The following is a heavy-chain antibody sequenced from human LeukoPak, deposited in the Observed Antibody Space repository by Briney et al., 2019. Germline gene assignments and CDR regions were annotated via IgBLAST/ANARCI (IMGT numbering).Heavy chain of an antibody. CDR2: IYYTGST. V-gene: IGHV4-39*07. Sequence: SETLSLTCTVSGGSISSSSYYWGWIRQPPGKGLEWIGSIYYTGSTYYNPSLKSRVTMSVDTSKNQFSLKLSSVTAADTAVYYCAREKFRYADYWGQGTLVTVSS. CDR1: GGSISSSSYY. CDR3: AREKFRYADY. J-gene: IGHJ4*02. D-gene: IGHD1-1*01.